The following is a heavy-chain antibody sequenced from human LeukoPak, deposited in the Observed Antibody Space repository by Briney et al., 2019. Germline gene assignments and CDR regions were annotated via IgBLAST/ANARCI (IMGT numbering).Heavy chain of an antibody. CDR2: IYYSGST. D-gene: IGHD3-3*01. CDR1: GGSISSGGYC. J-gene: IGHJ4*02. CDR3: ARGRQDYDFWSGYLYYFDY. V-gene: IGHV4-31*03. Sequence: PSQTLSLTCTVSGGSISSGGYCSSWIRQHPGKGLEWIGYIYYSGSTYYNPSLKSRVTISVDTSKNQFSLKLSSVTAADTAVYYCARGRQDYDFWSGYLYYFDYWGQGTLVTVSS.